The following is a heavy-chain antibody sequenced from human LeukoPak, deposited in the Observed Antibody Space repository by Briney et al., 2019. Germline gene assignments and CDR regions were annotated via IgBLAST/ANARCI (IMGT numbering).Heavy chain of an antibody. CDR1: GYSISNGYY. CDR3: ARHAGGGANY. D-gene: IGHD3-16*01. CDR2: IYHSGST. V-gene: IGHV4-38-2*02. J-gene: IGHJ4*02. Sequence: PSETLSLTCTVSGYSISNGYYWGWVRPPPGKGLEWIGSIYHSGSTYYNPSLKSRVTISVDTSKNQFSLKLSSVTAADTAVYYCARHAGGGANYWGQGTLVTVSS.